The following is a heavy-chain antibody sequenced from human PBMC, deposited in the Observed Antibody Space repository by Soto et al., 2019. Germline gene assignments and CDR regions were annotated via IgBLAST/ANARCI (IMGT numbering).Heavy chain of an antibody. V-gene: IGHV3-30-3*02. Sequence: GGSLRLSCVGSRITLSYYWLSWVRQAPGKGLEWVAVISYDGSNKYYADSVKGRFTISRDNSKNTLYLQMNSLRAEDTAVYYCAKVVPRGYSYGSNWFDPWGQGTLVTVSS. J-gene: IGHJ5*02. CDR2: ISYDGSNK. CDR1: RITLSYYW. D-gene: IGHD5-18*01. CDR3: AKVVPRGYSYGSNWFDP.